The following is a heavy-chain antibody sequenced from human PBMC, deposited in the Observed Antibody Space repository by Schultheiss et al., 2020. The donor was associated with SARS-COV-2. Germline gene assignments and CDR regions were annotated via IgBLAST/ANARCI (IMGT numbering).Heavy chain of an antibody. CDR3: ARDWGGKDIEGY. CDR1: GFAFSSYA. J-gene: IGHJ4*02. CDR2: ISSSSSYI. Sequence: GGSLRLSCAASGFAFSSYALHWVRRAPGKGLEWVSSISSSSSYIYYADSVKGRFTISRDNAKNSLYLQMNSLRAEDTAVYYCARDWGGKDIEGYWGQGTLVTVSS. V-gene: IGHV3-21*01. D-gene: IGHD5-12*01.